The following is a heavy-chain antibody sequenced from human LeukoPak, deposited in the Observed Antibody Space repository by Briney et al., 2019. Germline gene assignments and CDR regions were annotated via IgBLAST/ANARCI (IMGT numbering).Heavy chain of an antibody. V-gene: IGHV4-28*01. Sequence: SETLSLTCAVSGYSISSSNWWGWIRQPPGKGLEWIGYIYYSGSTYYNPSLKSRVTMSVDTSKNQFSLKLSPVTAVDTAVYYCARMKVKGYVDYWGQGTLVTVSS. CDR3: ARMKVKGYVDY. J-gene: IGHJ4*02. CDR1: GYSISSSNW. CDR2: IYYSGST.